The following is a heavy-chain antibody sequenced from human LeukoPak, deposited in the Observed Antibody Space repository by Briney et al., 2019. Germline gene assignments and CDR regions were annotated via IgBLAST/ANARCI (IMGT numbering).Heavy chain of an antibody. CDR2: IDYRGST. CDR3: ARSRSGYSYDHAAFEI. CDR1: GGSISTYY. V-gene: IGHV4-59*01. J-gene: IGHJ3*02. Sequence: PSETLSLTCTVPGGSISTYYWSWIRQPPRKGLEWIAYIDYRGSTTYNPSLRSRVTISVDTSRNQFSLKLSSVTAADTAVYYCARSRSGYSYDHAAFEIWGQGTMVTVSS. D-gene: IGHD5-18*01.